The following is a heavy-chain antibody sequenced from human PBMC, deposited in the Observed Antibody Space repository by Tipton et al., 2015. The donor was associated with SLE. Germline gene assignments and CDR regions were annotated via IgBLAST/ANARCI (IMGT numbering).Heavy chain of an antibody. V-gene: IGHV4-38-2*01. J-gene: IGHJ4*02. CDR1: GYSISSGYY. D-gene: IGHD6-6*01. Sequence: TLSLTCAVSGYSISSGYYWGWIRQPPGKGLEWIGSIYHSGSSYYNPSLKSRVTISVDTSKNQFSLKLSSVTAADTAVYYCARGWGQLPFDYWGQGTLVTVSS. CDR3: ARGWGQLPFDY. CDR2: IYHSGSS.